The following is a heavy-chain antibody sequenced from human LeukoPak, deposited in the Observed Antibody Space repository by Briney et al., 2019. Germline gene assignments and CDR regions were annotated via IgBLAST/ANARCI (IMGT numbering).Heavy chain of an antibody. Sequence: PGGSLRLSCAASGXTFSSNDIHWVRQAPGKGLEWVVVISYDGGNKYYADSVKGRFAISRDNSKNTLYLQMNSLRAEDTAVYYCAKGTHYYDSSGYWGAFDIWGQGTMVTVSS. CDR2: ISYDGGNK. V-gene: IGHV3-30*18. D-gene: IGHD3-22*01. CDR1: GXTFSSND. CDR3: AKGTHYYDSSGYWGAFDI. J-gene: IGHJ3*02.